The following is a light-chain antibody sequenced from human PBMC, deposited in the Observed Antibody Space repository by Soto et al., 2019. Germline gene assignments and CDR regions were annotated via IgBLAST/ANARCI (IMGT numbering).Light chain of an antibody. CDR1: QSISSW. CDR3: QQYNSLWT. Sequence: DLQMTQSPSTLSASVGDRVTITCRASQSISSWLAWYQQKPGKAPKLLIYKASSLESGVPSRFSGSGSGTEFTLTISSLQPDDFATYYCQQYNSLWTFRQGTKVEIK. V-gene: IGKV1-5*03. J-gene: IGKJ1*01. CDR2: KAS.